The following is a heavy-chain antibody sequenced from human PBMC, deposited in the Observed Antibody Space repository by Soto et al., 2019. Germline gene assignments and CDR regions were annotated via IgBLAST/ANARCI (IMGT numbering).Heavy chain of an antibody. V-gene: IGHV3-33*01. CDR3: ARYSVLSYIDV. D-gene: IGHD2-21*01. Sequence: QVQLVESGGGVVQPGRSLRLSCAASGFTFSSYGMHWVRQAPGKGLEWVAVIWDDGSNKYYVDSVKGRFTIYRHNSKNTLYLQMKSQRAEDRGVYYCARYSVLSYIDVWGKGSTVTVS. J-gene: IGHJ6*03. CDR1: GFTFSSYG. CDR2: IWDDGSNK.